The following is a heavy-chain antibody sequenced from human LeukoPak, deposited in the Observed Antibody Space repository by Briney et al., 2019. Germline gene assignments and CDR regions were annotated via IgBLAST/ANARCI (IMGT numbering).Heavy chain of an antibody. Sequence: PSETLSLTSTASAGSICSNYCMWCGQPPGKGLEWIGYIYYSGSTNYNPSLKSRVTISVDTSKNQFSLKLSSATAADTALYYSTLLEYSSSCYTVGDYFDYWHEGTLVTVSS. J-gene: IGHJ4*01. CDR2: IYYSGST. V-gene: IGHV4-59*01. CDR1: AGSICSNY. D-gene: IGHD6-13*01. CDR3: TLLEYSSSCYTVGDYFDY.